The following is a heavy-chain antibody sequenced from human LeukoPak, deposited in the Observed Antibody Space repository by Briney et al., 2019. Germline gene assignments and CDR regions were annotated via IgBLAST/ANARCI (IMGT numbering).Heavy chain of an antibody. CDR1: GFTFSSYW. D-gene: IGHD2-2*01. Sequence: PGGSLRLSCAASGFTFSSYWMSWVRQAPGKGLEWVANIKQDGSEKYYVDSVKGRFTTSRDNAKNSLYLQMNSLRAEDTAVYYCARVDQYCSSTSCYPYFDYWGQGTLVTVSS. J-gene: IGHJ4*02. CDR3: ARVDQYCSSTSCYPYFDY. CDR2: IKQDGSEK. V-gene: IGHV3-7*01.